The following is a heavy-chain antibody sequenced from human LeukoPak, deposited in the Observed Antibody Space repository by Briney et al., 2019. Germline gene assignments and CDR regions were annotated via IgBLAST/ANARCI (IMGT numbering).Heavy chain of an antibody. D-gene: IGHD6-19*01. J-gene: IGHJ4*02. V-gene: IGHV3-33*01. Sequence: PGTSLRLSWAASGFPFSSYARHWVRRAPGKGLEWVARLVYDARSDYANSVKGRFSISRDDSKNTLFLDMSNLRVEDTALYYCARDLSAAFDFWGQGVLVTVSS. CDR2: LVYDARS. CDR3: ARDLSAAFDF. CDR1: GFPFSSYA.